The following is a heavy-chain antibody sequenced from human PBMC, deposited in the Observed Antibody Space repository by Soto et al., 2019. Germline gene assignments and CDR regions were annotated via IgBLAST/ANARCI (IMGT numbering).Heavy chain of an antibody. V-gene: IGHV3-53*01. D-gene: IGHD4-4*01. CDR3: ARTRLQYRELVS. J-gene: IGHJ5*02. Sequence: LGLSCAASGFSVTNTYMHWVRQAPGKGLEWVSVISGPGVTYYADSVKGRIALSRDTSQNTMYLHMRNLRADDTAVYYCARTRLQYRELVSWGQGTLVTVSS. CDR2: ISGPGVT. CDR1: GFSVTNTY.